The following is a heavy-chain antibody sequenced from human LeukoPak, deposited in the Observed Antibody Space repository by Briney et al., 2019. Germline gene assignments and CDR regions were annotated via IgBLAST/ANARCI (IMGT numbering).Heavy chain of an antibody. CDR3: AKVRYYGSGSFYDY. V-gene: IGHV3-23*01. J-gene: IGHJ4*02. CDR2: ISGSGGST. D-gene: IGHD3-10*01. CDR1: GFTFSSYA. Sequence: GGSLRLSCGASGFTFSSYAMSWVRQAPGKGLEWVSAISGSGGSTYYADSVKGRFTISRDNSKNTLYLQMNSLRAEDTAVYYCAKVRYYGSGSFYDYWGQGTLVTVSS.